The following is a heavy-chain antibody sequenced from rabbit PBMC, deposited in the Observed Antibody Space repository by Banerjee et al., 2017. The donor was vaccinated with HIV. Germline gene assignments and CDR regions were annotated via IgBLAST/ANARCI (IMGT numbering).Heavy chain of an antibody. CDR3: ASAYSDVYFDL. D-gene: IGHD6-1*01. Sequence: QQLVESGGGLVKPGASLTLTCKASRFSFSSGYYVSWVRQAPGKGLEWIGCIGTGSGTTYYASWAKGRFTISKTSSTTVTLQMTSLTAADTATYFCASAYSDVYFDLWGPGTLVTVS. V-gene: IGHV1S40*01. CDR2: IGTGSGTT. J-gene: IGHJ4*01. CDR1: RFSFSSGYY.